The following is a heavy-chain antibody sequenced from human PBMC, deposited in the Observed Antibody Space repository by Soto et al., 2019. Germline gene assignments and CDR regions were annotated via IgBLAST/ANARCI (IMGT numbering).Heavy chain of an antibody. J-gene: IGHJ4*02. CDR2: IIPILGIA. CDR3: AREDYYGSGSYYNPRAYYFDY. Sequence: GASVKVSCKASGGTFSSYTISWVRQAPGQGLEWMGRIIPILGIANYAQKFQGRVTITADESTSTAYMELSSLRSEDTAVYYCAREDYYGSGSYYNPRAYYFDYWGQGTLVTVSS. D-gene: IGHD3-10*01. CDR1: GGTFSSYT. V-gene: IGHV1-69*02.